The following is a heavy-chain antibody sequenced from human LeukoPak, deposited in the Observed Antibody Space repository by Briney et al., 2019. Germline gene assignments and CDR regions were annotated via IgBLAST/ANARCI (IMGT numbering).Heavy chain of an antibody. CDR1: GFTFSTYA. CDR2: ISGSGGST. V-gene: IGHV3-23*01. Sequence: GGSLRLSCAASGFTFSTYAMSWVRQAPGKGREWGSVISGSGGSTYYADSVKGRFTNSRDNSKIPLYMQMNSLRAEDTAVYYCTKSSSSSDISGYNDYWGQGTLVTVSS. CDR3: TKSSSSSDISGYNDY. J-gene: IGHJ4*02. D-gene: IGHD3-22*01.